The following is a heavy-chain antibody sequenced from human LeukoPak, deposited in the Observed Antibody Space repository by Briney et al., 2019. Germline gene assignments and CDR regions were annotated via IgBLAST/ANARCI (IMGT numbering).Heavy chain of an antibody. D-gene: IGHD1-26*01. CDR1: GFTFSSHS. V-gene: IGHV3-21*01. CDR2: ISTTSTYI. CDR3: ARGRYSGTYFVDF. J-gene: IGHJ4*02. Sequence: GGSPRLSCAASGFTFSSHSMNWVRQAPGKGLEWVSSISTTSTYIYYANSVKGRFTISRDNANNSLFLQINSLRAEDTAVYYCARGRYSGTYFVDFWGQGTLVTVSS.